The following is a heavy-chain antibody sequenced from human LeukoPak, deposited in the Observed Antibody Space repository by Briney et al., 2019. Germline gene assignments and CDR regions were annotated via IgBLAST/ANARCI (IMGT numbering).Heavy chain of an antibody. J-gene: IGHJ4*02. V-gene: IGHV4-4*07. CDR1: GGSIGSYY. CDR3: ASDGGRSNLAVL. CDR2: IYNSGTT. D-gene: IGHD6-19*01. Sequence: SETLSLTCTVSGGSIGSYYWSWVRQFAGNGLEWIGRIYNSGTTHYNPSLKSRVTISVDTSKNQISLKLTSVTAADTAVYYCASDGGRSNLAVLWGQGTLVTVSS.